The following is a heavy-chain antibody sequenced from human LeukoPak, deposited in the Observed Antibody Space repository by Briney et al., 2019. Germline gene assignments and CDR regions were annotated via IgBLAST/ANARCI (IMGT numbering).Heavy chain of an antibody. CDR3: AGGGTYRYGSSDY. CDR1: GYSFTNYW. D-gene: IGHD5-18*01. Sequence: GESLKISCKGSGYSFTNYWIGWVRQMPGKGLEWMGIIHPGDSGTRYSPSFQGQVTMSVDESITTAYLQWSRLRASDSAIYYCAGGGTYRYGSSDYWGQGTLVTVSS. CDR2: IHPGDSGT. J-gene: IGHJ4*02. V-gene: IGHV5-51*01.